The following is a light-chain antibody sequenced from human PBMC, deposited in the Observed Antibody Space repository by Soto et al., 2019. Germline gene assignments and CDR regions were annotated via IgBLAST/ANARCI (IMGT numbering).Light chain of an antibody. CDR3: QQYATSPWT. CDR1: QSVTNSY. Sequence: ETVLTQSPGTLSLSPGERATLSCRASQSVTNSYLAWFQQKPGQAPRLLIFGALSRATGIPDRFSGSGSGTDFTLTISRLEPEDFAVYYCQQYATSPWTLGKGTKVEVK. V-gene: IGKV3-20*01. CDR2: GAL. J-gene: IGKJ1*01.